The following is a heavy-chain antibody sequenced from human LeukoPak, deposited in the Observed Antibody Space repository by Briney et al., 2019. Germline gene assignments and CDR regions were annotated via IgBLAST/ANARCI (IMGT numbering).Heavy chain of an antibody. CDR2: IYSSGSP. V-gene: IGHV4-59*01. J-gene: IGHJ2*01. CDR3: ARVRDGYNHWYFDL. Sequence: PSQTLSLTCTVSGGSISSYYWSWIRQPPGKGLEWIGYIYSSGSPNYNPSIKSRVTISVDTSKNQFSLKLSSVTAADTAVYYCARVRDGYNHWYFDLWGRGTLVTVSS. D-gene: IGHD5-24*01. CDR1: GGSISSYY.